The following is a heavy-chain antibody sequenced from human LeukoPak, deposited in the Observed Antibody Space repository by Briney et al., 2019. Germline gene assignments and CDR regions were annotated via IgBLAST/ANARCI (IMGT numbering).Heavy chain of an antibody. CDR3: TWYYDILTGYYFDY. J-gene: IGHJ4*02. CDR2: VRSKANSYAT. CDR1: GFTFSGSA. D-gene: IGHD3-9*01. V-gene: IGHV3-73*01. Sequence: PGGSLRLSCAASGFTFSGSAMHWVRQASGKGLEWVGRVRSKANSYATAYAASVKGRFTISRDDSKNTAYLQMNSLKTEDTAVYYCTWYYDILTGYYFDYWGQGTLVTVFS.